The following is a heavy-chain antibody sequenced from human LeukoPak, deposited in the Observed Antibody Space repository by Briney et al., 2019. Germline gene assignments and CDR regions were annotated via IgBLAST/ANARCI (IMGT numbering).Heavy chain of an antibody. CDR2: INAGNGNT. Sequence: ASVKVSCKPSGYTFTSYAMHWVRQAPGQRLEWMGWINAGNGNTKYSQKFQGRVTITRDTSASTAYMELSSLRSEDTAVYYCARVSSGWYYFDYWGQGTLVTVSS. CDR3: ARVSSGWYYFDY. CDR1: GYTFTSYA. J-gene: IGHJ4*02. D-gene: IGHD6-19*01. V-gene: IGHV1-3*01.